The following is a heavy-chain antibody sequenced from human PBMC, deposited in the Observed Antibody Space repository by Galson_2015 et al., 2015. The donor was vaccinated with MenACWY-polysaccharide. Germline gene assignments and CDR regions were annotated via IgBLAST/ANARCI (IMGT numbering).Heavy chain of an antibody. J-gene: IGHJ6*02. CDR3: ARVRGGQWPRYGMDV. V-gene: IGHV4-4*07. CDR2: VYASGNT. CDR1: GASISNYY. D-gene: IGHD6-19*01. Sequence: LSLTCTVSGASISNYYWTWIRQPAGKGLEWIGRVYASGNTNSNPSLNSRLTMSVDTSKNQFSLGLSSVTAADTAIYYCARVRGGQWPRYGMDVWGQGTTVTVSS.